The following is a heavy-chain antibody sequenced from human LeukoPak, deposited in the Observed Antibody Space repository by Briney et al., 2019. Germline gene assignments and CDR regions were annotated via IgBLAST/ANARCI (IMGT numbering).Heavy chain of an antibody. CDR2: ISGSGTST. CDR1: GLTFSNYD. Sequence: GGSLRLSCAASGLTFSNYDMSWVRQAPGKGLEWVSGISGSGTSTYYADSVKGRFTISRDNSKNTLYLQMNNLRAEDTAVYYCARVGSSWYYLDYWGQGDLVTVSS. J-gene: IGHJ4*02. V-gene: IGHV3-23*01. CDR3: ARVGSSWYYLDY. D-gene: IGHD6-13*01.